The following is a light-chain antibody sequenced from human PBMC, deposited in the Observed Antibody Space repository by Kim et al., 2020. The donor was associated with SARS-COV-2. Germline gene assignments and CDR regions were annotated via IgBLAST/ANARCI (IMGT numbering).Light chain of an antibody. V-gene: IGLV3-19*01. CDR2: GKN. J-gene: IGLJ2*01. CDR1: SLRSYY. Sequence: VALGQTVRITCQGDSLRSYYATWYQQKPGQAPIFVIYGKNNRPSGIPDRFSGSSSGNTASLTITGTQAGDEADYYCNSRDSNDNVVFGGGTKITVL. CDR3: NSRDSNDNVV.